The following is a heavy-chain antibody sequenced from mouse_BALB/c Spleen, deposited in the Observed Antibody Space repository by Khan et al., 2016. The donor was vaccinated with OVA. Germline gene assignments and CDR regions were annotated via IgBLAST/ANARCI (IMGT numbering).Heavy chain of an antibody. D-gene: IGHD2-4*01. CDR1: GFSLTNYG. J-gene: IGHJ2*02. Sequence: VELVESGPGLVAPSQSLSITCTISGFSLTNYGVHWVRQPPGKGLEWLVLMWSDGSATYNSAINSRTTNSMDNSKSQVFLKMHSLQTDDTAMDFCAGQTDYHYNFIDQWGQGTSLTVSS. CDR2: MWSDGSA. CDR3: AGQTDYHYNFIDQ. V-gene: IGHV2-6-1*01.